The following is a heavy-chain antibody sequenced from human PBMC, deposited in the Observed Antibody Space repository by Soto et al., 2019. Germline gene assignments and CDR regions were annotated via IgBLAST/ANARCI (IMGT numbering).Heavy chain of an antibody. Sequence: QVQLVQSGXXXKKPXXXXXXSCXASGYTFTSYDINWVRQATGQGLEWMGWMNPNSGNTGYAQKFQGRVTMTRNTSISTAYMELSSLRSEDTAVYYCARYYYYGMDVWGQGTTVTVSS. CDR2: MNPNSGNT. CDR3: ARYYYYGMDV. J-gene: IGHJ6*02. V-gene: IGHV1-8*01. CDR1: GYTFTSYD.